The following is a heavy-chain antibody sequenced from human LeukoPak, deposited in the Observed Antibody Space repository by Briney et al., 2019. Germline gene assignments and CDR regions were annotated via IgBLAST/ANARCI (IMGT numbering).Heavy chain of an antibody. D-gene: IGHD6-13*01. J-gene: IGHJ4*02. CDR2: IYNSGST. CDR3: ARENSNSWYLDY. V-gene: IGHV4-59*01. CDR1: GGSISTYY. Sequence: SETLSLACTVSGGSISTYYWSWIRQPPGKGLEWIGYIYNSGSTNYNPSLKSRVTISVDTSKNQFSLKLSSVTAADTAVYYCARENSNSWYLDYWGQGTLVTVSS.